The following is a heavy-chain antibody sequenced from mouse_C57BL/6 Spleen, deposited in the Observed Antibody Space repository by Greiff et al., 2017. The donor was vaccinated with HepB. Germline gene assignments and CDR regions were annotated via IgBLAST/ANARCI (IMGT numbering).Heavy chain of an antibody. J-gene: IGHJ2*01. CDR1: GYSFTGYY. CDR3: ARSDYYGSSPDY. D-gene: IGHD1-1*01. V-gene: IGHV1-42*01. Sequence: VQLQQSGPELVKPGASVKISCKASGYSFTGYYMNWVKQSPEKSLEWIGEINPSTGGTTYNQKFKAKATLTVDKSSSTAYMQLKSLTSEDSAVYYCARSDYYGSSPDYWGQGTTLTVSS. CDR2: INPSTGGT.